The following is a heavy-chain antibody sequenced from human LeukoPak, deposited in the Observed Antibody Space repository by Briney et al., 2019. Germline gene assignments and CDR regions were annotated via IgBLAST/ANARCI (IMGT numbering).Heavy chain of an antibody. CDR2: INHSGST. CDR1: GGSISSYY. D-gene: IGHD3-22*01. CDR3: ARDAGYDNYYYYYMDV. Sequence: SETLSLTCTVSGGSISSYYWYWIRQPPGKGLEWIGEINHSGSTNYNPSLKSRVTISIDTSKNQFSLKLSSVTAADTAVYYCARDAGYDNYYYYYMDVWGKGTTVTVSS. J-gene: IGHJ6*03. V-gene: IGHV4-34*01.